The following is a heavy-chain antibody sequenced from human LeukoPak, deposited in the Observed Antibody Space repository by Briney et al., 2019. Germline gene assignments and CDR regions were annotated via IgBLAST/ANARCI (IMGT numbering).Heavy chain of an antibody. CDR3: AKVHGFYYILQH. Sequence: GGSLRLSSAASGFTFNNYGMHWVRQAAGKGREWVAFIRYDGSKDYYADSVKGRFTISRDNSKNTLYLQMSSLRPDDTAVYYCAKVHGFYYILQHWGQGTLVTVST. V-gene: IGHV3-30*02. CDR2: IRYDGSKD. D-gene: IGHD3-10*01. J-gene: IGHJ1*01. CDR1: GFTFNNYG.